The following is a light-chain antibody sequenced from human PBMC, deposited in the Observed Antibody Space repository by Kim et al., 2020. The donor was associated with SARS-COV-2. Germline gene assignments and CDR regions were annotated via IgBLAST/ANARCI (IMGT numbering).Light chain of an antibody. Sequence: SPGESSPLSRRASQSMGNWLAWYQQKSGQAPRLLIYDASNRATGIPARFSGSGSGTDFTLSISSLEPEDFAVYYCQQRRTWPLTFGGGTKVDIK. CDR2: DAS. V-gene: IGKV3-11*01. CDR1: QSMGNW. J-gene: IGKJ4*01. CDR3: QQRRTWPLT.